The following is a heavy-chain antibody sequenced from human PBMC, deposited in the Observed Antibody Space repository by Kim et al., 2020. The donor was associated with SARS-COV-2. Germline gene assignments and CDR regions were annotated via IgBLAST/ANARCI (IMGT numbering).Heavy chain of an antibody. Sequence: SVKVSCKASGGTLSSYAVSWVRQAPGQRLEWMGGIIPLFDTANYAQKFQGRVTITADESTSTAYMELSRLRSEDTAVYFCARGREYDILTGNPFGEVDVWGQGTTVIVSS. J-gene: IGHJ6*02. V-gene: IGHV1-69*13. D-gene: IGHD3-9*01. CDR2: IIPLFDTA. CDR1: GGTLSSYA. CDR3: ARGREYDILTGNPFGEVDV.